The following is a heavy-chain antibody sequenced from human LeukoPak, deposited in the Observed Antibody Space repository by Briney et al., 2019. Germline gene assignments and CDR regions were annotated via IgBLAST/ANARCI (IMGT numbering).Heavy chain of an antibody. J-gene: IGHJ5*02. CDR3: ARNPFKSGWFDP. CDR2: MTPNSGNT. V-gene: IGHV1-8*01. CDR1: GYTFTSYD. Sequence: ASVKVSCKASGYTFTSYDINWVRQATGQGLEWMGWMTPNSGNTGYAQKFRGRITMTRDTSISTAYMELSGLRSEDTAVYYCARNPFKSGWFDPWGQGTLVTVSS.